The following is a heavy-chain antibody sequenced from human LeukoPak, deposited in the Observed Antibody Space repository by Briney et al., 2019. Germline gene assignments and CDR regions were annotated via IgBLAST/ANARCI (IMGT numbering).Heavy chain of an antibody. CDR3: AREGRERGSSWDFDY. J-gene: IGHJ4*02. D-gene: IGHD6-13*01. Sequence: PGGSLRLSCAASGFSFSNYWMSWVRQAPGKGLEWVANIKQDGREKYYVDSVKGRFTISRDNAKNSLYLQMNSLRAEDTAVYYCAREGRERGSSWDFDYWGQGTLVTVSS. V-gene: IGHV3-7*01. CDR2: IKQDGREK. CDR1: GFSFSNYW.